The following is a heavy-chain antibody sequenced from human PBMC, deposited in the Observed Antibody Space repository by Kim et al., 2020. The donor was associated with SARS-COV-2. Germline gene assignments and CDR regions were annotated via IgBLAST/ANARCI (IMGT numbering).Heavy chain of an antibody. J-gene: IGHJ4*02. Sequence: SETLSLTCAVSGASISDTNWWSWVRQPPGKGLEWIGDIYHSGSTNYNPSLESRVTISLDTSKNHFSLSLNSLTAADTAMYYCATGPSIATRPFFFDYWGQGALFTVSS. CDR3: ATGPSIATRPFFFDY. CDR2: IYHSGST. D-gene: IGHD6-6*01. CDR1: GASISDTNW. V-gene: IGHV4-4*02.